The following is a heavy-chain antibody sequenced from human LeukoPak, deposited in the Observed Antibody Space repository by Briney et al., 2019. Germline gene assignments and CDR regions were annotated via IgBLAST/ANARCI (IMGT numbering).Heavy chain of an antibody. CDR1: GYTLTGYY. J-gene: IGHJ3*02. Sequence: ASVKVSCKASGYTLTGYYINWVRQAPGQGLGWMGWINPNNGDTNYAQKFQGRVTMTGDTSISTAYMELSSLRSDDTAVYYCARENGTYSSSWGASDHAFDIWGQGTMVTVSS. D-gene: IGHD6-13*01. V-gene: IGHV1-2*02. CDR2: INPNNGDT. CDR3: ARENGTYSSSWGASDHAFDI.